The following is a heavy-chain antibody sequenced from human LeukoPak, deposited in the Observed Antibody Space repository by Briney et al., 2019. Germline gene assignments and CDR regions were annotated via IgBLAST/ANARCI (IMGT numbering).Heavy chain of an antibody. CDR3: ARGNYDSSGYYYVRGYGMDV. V-gene: IGHV4-34*01. J-gene: IGHJ6*02. D-gene: IGHD3-22*01. CDR2: INHSGST. CDR1: GGSFSGYY. Sequence: SETLSLTCAVYGGSFSGYYWSWIRQPPGKGLEWIGEINHSGSTNYNPSLKSRVTISVDTPKNRFSLKLSSVTAADTAVYYCARGNYDSSGYYYVRGYGMDVWGQGTTVTVSS.